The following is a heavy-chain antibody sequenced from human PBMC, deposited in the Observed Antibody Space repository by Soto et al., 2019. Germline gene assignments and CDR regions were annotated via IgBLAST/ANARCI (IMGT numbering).Heavy chain of an antibody. CDR3: ARLIAVAGVTSYYFDY. D-gene: IGHD6-19*01. CDR1: GGSISSYY. J-gene: IGHJ4*02. Sequence: QVQLQESGPGLVKPSETLSLTCTVSGGSISSYYWSWIRQPPGKGLEWIGYIYYSGSTNYNPSIKSRLTISVDPSTTQFSLTLSSVTAADTAVYYCARLIAVAGVTSYYFDYWGQGTLVTVSS. V-gene: IGHV4-59*01. CDR2: IYYSGST.